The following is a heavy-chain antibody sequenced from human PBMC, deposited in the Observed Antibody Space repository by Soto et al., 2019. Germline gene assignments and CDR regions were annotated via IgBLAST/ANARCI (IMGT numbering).Heavy chain of an antibody. Sequence: ASVKVSCKASGYTFTSYGISWVRQAPGQGLEWMGWISAYNGNTNYAQKLQGRATMTTDTSTSTAYMELRSLRSDDTAVYYCARNFIDIPDFASYYYYYYMDVWGKGTTVTVSS. D-gene: IGHD3-3*01. CDR3: ARNFIDIPDFASYYYYYYMDV. J-gene: IGHJ6*03. CDR1: GYTFTSYG. CDR2: ISAYNGNT. V-gene: IGHV1-18*01.